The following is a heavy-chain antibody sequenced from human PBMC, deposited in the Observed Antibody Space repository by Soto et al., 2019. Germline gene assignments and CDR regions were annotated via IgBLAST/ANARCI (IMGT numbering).Heavy chain of an antibody. J-gene: IGHJ5*02. CDR2: IYYSGST. CDR1: GGSISSSSYY. Sequence: QLQLQESGPGLVKPSETLSLTCTVSGGSISSSSYYWGWIRQPPGKGLEWIGSIYYSGSTYYNPSLKSRVTISVDTSKNQFSLKLSSVTAADTAVYYCARPTYSSSWYSSSDNWFDPWGQGTLVTVSS. D-gene: IGHD6-13*01. V-gene: IGHV4-39*01. CDR3: ARPTYSSSWYSSSDNWFDP.